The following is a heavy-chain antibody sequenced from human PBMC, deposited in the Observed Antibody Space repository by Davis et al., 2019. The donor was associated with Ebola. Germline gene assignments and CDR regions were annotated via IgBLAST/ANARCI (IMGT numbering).Heavy chain of an antibody. CDR3: AMGWIQGGLAN. D-gene: IGHD5-18*01. J-gene: IGHJ4*02. CDR1: GDSVSINSGG. V-gene: IGHV6-1*01. Sequence: PSETLSLTCAISGDSVSINSGGWNWIRQSPSRGLEWLGRTYYGSKWNNDYAVSVKSRIIINPDTSKNQFSLQLNSVTPEDTAVYYCAMGWIQGGLANWGQGTLVTVSS. CDR2: TYYGSKWNN.